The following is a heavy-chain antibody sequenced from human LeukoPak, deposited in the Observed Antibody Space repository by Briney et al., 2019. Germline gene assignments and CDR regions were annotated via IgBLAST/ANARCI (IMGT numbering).Heavy chain of an antibody. Sequence: ASVKVSCKASGYTFTSYDINWVRQATGQGLEWMGWMNPNSGNTGYAQKFQGRVTMTRNTSISTAYMELSSLRSEDTAVYYCARRSSSSGAKGSYYYYIDVWGKGTTVTVSS. CDR3: ARRSSSSGAKGSYYYYIDV. D-gene: IGHD3-22*01. J-gene: IGHJ6*03. V-gene: IGHV1-8*01. CDR2: MNPNSGNT. CDR1: GYTFTSYD.